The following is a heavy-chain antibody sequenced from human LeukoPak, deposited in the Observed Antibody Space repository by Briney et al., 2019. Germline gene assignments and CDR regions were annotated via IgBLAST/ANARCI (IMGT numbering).Heavy chain of an antibody. CDR3: ARGGWGPTVTPLRY. V-gene: IGHV4-31*03. J-gene: IGHJ4*02. Sequence: SETLSLTCTVSGGSISSGGYYWSWIRQHPGKGLEWIGYIYYSGSTYYNPSLKSRVTISVDRSKNQFSLKLSSVTAADTAVYYCARGGWGPTVTPLRYWGQGTLVTVSS. CDR1: GGSISSGGYY. D-gene: IGHD4-17*01. CDR2: IYYSGST.